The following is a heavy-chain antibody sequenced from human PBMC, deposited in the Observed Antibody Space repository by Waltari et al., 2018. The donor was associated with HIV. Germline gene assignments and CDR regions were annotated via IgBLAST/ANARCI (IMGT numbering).Heavy chain of an antibody. CDR1: GYAFATYD. V-gene: IGHV1-8*01. CDR2: RSPNRGNT. J-gene: IGHJ6*02. Sequence: QVQLVQSGAEVKKPGAAVKVACKASGYAFATYDVNWVRQATGQGPEWMGWRSPNRGNTVYAQGFQGRVSVTRDTSISTVYMALSSVTSEETAVYYCARGGSASMDVWGQGTTVTVSS. CDR3: ARGGSASMDV.